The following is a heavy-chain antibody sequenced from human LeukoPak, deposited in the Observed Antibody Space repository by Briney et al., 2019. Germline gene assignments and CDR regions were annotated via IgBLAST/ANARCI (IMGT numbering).Heavy chain of an antibody. J-gene: IGHJ3*02. CDR2: IYTSGST. V-gene: IGHV4-4*07. CDR1: GGSISSHY. Sequence: SETLSLTCTVSGGSISSHYWSWIRQPAGKGLEWIGRIYTSGSTNYNPSLKSRVTISVDTSKNQFSLKLSSVTAADTAVYYCARDPTSSWETAFDIWGQGTMVTVSS. CDR3: ARDPTSSWETAFDI. D-gene: IGHD1-26*01.